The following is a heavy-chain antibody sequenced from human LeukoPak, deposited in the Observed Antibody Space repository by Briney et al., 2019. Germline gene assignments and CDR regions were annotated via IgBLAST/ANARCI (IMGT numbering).Heavy chain of an antibody. D-gene: IGHD3-10*01. V-gene: IGHV1-3*01. Sequence: ASVKVSCKASGYTFTSYAMHWVRQAPGQRLEWTGWINAGNGNTKYSQKFQGRVTITRDTSASTAYMELSSLRSEDTAVYYCARDWASDYYYYGMDVWGQGTTVTVSS. CDR2: INAGNGNT. CDR3: ARDWASDYYYYGMDV. CDR1: GYTFTSYA. J-gene: IGHJ6*02.